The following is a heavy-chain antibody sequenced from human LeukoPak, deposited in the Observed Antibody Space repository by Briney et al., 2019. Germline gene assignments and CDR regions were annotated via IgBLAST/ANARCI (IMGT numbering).Heavy chain of an antibody. J-gene: IGHJ4*02. Sequence: PGGSLRLSCAASGFTVSSNYISWVRQAPGEGLEWVSVIYSDGTTYYADSVKGRFTISRDNSKNTLYLQMNSLRTEDTAVYYCARDGSDWGQGTLVTVSS. CDR1: GFTVSSNY. V-gene: IGHV3-53*05. CDR2: IYSDGTT. CDR3: ARDGSD.